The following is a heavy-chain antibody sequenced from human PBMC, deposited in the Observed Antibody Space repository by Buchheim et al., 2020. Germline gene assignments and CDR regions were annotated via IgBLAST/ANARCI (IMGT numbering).Heavy chain of an antibody. J-gene: IGHJ6*02. CDR3: ARDGYNNFGEYFAMDV. D-gene: IGHD4-11*01. Sequence: QMQLQESGPGLVKPLQTLSLTCTVSGGSINRGGYYWSWIRQHSVRGLEWIGYIYYTGATYYSTSLKRRVSISVDMSKNQLSLRVNSVTTANTAVYFCARDGYNNFGEYFAMDVWGQGT. CDR1: GGSINRGGYY. CDR2: IYYTGAT. V-gene: IGHV4-31*03.